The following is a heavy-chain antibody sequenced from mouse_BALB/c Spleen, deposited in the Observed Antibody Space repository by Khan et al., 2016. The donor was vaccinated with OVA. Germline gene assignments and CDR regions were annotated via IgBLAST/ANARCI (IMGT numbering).Heavy chain of an antibody. V-gene: IGHV3-2*02. CDR1: GYSITSDYA. Sequence: VQLKESGPGLVKPSQSLSLTCTVTGYSITSDYAWNWIRQFPGNKLEWMGFISYSGNTNYNPSLKSRASITRDTSKNQFFLHLNSVTTEDTATYYCARVYGGDFDYWGQGTTRTVSS. J-gene: IGHJ2*01. D-gene: IGHD1-1*01. CDR2: ISYSGNT. CDR3: ARVYGGDFDY.